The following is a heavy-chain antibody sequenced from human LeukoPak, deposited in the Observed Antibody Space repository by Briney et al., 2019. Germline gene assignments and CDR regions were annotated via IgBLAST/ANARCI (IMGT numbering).Heavy chain of an antibody. CDR3: ARGLYCSGGSCRFDY. V-gene: IGHV5-51*01. CDR1: GYSFTGSW. CDR2: IYPGDSDI. J-gene: IGHJ4*02. Sequence: GESLKISCEGSGYSFTGSWIGWVRQMPGKGLGWMGIIYPGDSDIRYSPSFQGQVTISADKSITAAYLQWSSLKASDTAIYYCARGLYCSGGSCRFDYWGQGTLVTVSS. D-gene: IGHD2-15*01.